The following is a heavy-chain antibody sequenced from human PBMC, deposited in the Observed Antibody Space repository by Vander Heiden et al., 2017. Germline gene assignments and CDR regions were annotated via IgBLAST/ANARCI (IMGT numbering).Heavy chain of an antibody. V-gene: IGHV2-5*01. CDR3: AHRLLNVGSWTGYYHFQH. Sequence: QITLKESGPTLVKPTQTLTLTCTFSGFSLSTSGVGVGWIRQPPGKALEWLALIYWNDDKRYRPSLKSRLTITKDTSKNQVVLTMTNMDTVETATYYCAHRLLNVGSWTGYYHFQHWGQGTLVTVSS. CDR1: GFSLSTSGVG. J-gene: IGHJ1*01. CDR2: IYWNDDK. D-gene: IGHD3-3*01.